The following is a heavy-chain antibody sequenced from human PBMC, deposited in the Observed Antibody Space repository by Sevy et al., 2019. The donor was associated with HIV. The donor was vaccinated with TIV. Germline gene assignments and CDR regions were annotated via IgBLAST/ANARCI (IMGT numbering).Heavy chain of an antibody. V-gene: IGHV3-7*03. Sequence: GGSLRLSCVVSGFTFNTYWMSWVRQAPGKGLEWVANINQDGSEKYYVDSVKGRFTISRDNPKNSLYLQMNSLRAEDTAVYYCARDGHYMDVWGKGTTVTVSS. J-gene: IGHJ6*03. CDR1: GFTFNTYW. CDR3: ARDGHYMDV. CDR2: INQDGSEK.